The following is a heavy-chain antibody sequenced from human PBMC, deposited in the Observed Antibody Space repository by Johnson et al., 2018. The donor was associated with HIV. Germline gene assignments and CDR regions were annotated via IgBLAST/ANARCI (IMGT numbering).Heavy chain of an antibody. D-gene: IGHD4-23*01. Sequence: QVQLVESGGGVVQPGRSLILSCAASGFTFRSSAMHWVRQAPGKGLEWVAVLSYDGSNKYYADSVKGRFTISRDNSKNTLYLQMNSLRAEDTAVYYCAKARSLLDYGGFDAFDIWGQGTMVTVSS. V-gene: IGHV3-30*04. J-gene: IGHJ3*02. CDR3: AKARSLLDYGGFDAFDI. CDR2: LSYDGSNK. CDR1: GFTFRSSA.